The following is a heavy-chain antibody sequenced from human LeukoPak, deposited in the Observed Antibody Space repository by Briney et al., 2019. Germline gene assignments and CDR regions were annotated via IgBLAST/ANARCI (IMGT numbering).Heavy chain of an antibody. CDR3: ARWENGDYGGFDY. V-gene: IGHV3-7*01. Sequence: GGSLRLSCAASGFSFNDYWMTWVRQAPGKGLEWVAGIKQDETEKYYVDSVKGRFTISRDNAKNSLYLQMNSLRAEDTAVYYCARWENGDYGGFDYWGQGTLVTVSS. J-gene: IGHJ4*02. CDR2: IKQDETEK. D-gene: IGHD4-17*01. CDR1: GFSFNDYW.